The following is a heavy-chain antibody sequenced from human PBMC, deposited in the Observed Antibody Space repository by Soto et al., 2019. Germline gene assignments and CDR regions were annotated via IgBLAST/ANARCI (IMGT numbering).Heavy chain of an antibody. CDR1: GFSLNNARMG. V-gene: IGHV2-26*01. CDR2: IFSIDEK. D-gene: IGHD5-12*01. CDR3: ARIIGSVPAATSDNWFDC. J-gene: IGHJ5*01. Sequence: QVTLKESGPVLVTPTKTLTLTCTVSGFSLNNARMGVSWISQPPGKALEGLAHIFSIDEKSYNASRKNRLTIGRDPSKGHVVLTTTNMAPGDTATYDCARIIGSVPAATSDNWFDCWGWGTVVTASS.